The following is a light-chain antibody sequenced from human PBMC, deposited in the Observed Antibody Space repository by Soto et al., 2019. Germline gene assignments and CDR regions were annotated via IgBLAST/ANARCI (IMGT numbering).Light chain of an antibody. V-gene: IGKV3-15*01. Sequence: ILMTQSPATLSVSPGERATLSCRASQSVSSNLAWYQQKPGQAPRLLIYGVSTRATGIPDRFSGSGSGTEFSLTISSLQSEDFEVYYCQQYNNWPPSWTFGQGTKVDIK. CDR3: QQYNNWPPSWT. CDR1: QSVSSN. CDR2: GVS. J-gene: IGKJ1*01.